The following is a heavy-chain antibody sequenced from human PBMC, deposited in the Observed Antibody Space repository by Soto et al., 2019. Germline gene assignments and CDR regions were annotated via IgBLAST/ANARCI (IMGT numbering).Heavy chain of an antibody. D-gene: IGHD1-26*01. V-gene: IGHV1-18*01. Sequence: VQLVQSGAEVKKPGASVKVSCKASGYSFTHYGISWVRQAPGQGLEWMGWVTGYDGNANYEERFQGRVTMTTDTSTNTAYLDLRRLNSDDTAVYYCARTTHEEPTFDYWGLGTLVTVSS. J-gene: IGHJ4*02. CDR2: VTGYDGNA. CDR1: GYSFTHYG. CDR3: ARTTHEEPTFDY.